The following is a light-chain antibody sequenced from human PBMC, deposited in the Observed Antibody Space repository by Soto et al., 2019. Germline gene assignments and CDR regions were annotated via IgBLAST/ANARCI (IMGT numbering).Light chain of an antibody. CDR2: AAS. V-gene: IGKV3-20*01. Sequence: EIVLTQSGGGRALSPGERATRCCRISRSVISSYLAWYQQKPGQAPRLLIYAASSRATGIPDRFSGSGSVTEFTLTITRLQSADFAVYYCQQYDKWPGTFGEGTKVDIK. J-gene: IGKJ1*01. CDR1: RSVISSY. CDR3: QQYDKWPGT.